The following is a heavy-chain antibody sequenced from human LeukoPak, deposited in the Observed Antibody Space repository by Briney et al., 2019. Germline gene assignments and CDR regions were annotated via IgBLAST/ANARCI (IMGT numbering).Heavy chain of an antibody. J-gene: IGHJ4*02. CDR2: INSEGSST. CDR1: GFTFSSYW. Sequence: GGSLRPSCAASGFTFSSYWMHWVRQAPGKGLVWVSRINSEGSSTTYADSVKGRFTISRDNAKNTLYLQMSSLRAEDTAVYYCARASFRVYNILTGYYTLIDYWGQGTLVTVSS. CDR3: ARASFRVYNILTGYYTLIDY. V-gene: IGHV3-74*01. D-gene: IGHD3-9*01.